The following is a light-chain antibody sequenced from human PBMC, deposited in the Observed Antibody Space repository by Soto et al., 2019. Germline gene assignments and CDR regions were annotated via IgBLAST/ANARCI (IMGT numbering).Light chain of an antibody. CDR1: SSDVGRYNY. V-gene: IGLV2-14*01. Sequence: QSALTQPASVSGSPGQSITISCTGTSSDVGRYNYVSWYQQHAGKPPKPLIYDVSSRLSGVSNRFSGSKSGNTASLTISGLQAEDQAAYYCRSYTTRSTYVFGTGTKVTVL. CDR3: RSYTTRSTYV. J-gene: IGLJ1*01. CDR2: DVS.